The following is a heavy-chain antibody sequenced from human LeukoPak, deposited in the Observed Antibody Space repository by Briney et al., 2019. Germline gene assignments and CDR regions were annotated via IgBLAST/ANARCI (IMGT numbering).Heavy chain of an antibody. CDR3: ARETGDWYFDL. CDR1: GFTFSSYG. V-gene: IGHV3-30*03. J-gene: IGHJ2*01. D-gene: IGHD1-14*01. Sequence: GGSLRLSCAASGFTFSSYGMHWVRQAPGKGLEWVAVISYDGSNKYYADSVKGRFTISRDNSKNTLYLQMNRLRAEDTAVYYCARETGDWYFDLWGRGTLVTVSS. CDR2: ISYDGSNK.